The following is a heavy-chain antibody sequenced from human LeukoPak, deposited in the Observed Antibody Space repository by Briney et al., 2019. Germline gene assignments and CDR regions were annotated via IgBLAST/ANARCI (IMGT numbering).Heavy chain of an antibody. Sequence: GRSLRLSRAASGFTFSDNYMSCIRQAPGNGREWVSYISSSGTTIYYADSVKGRFTISRDNAKNSLYLQMNSLRAEDTAVYYCAREYYYDSSGYNAGSDAFDIWGQGTMVTVSS. D-gene: IGHD3-22*01. CDR2: ISSSGTTI. CDR1: GFTFSDNY. V-gene: IGHV3-11*01. J-gene: IGHJ3*02. CDR3: AREYYYDSSGYNAGSDAFDI.